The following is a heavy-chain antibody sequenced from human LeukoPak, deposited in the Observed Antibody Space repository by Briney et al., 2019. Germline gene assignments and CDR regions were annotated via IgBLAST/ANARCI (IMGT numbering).Heavy chain of an antibody. CDR2: IRSSSRTT. V-gene: IGHV3-48*01. CDR1: GLTFSSHS. Sequence: GGSLRLSCAASGLTFSSHSMNWVRQAPGKGLEWVSHIRSSSRTTYYADSVKGRFTISRDDAKNSLYLQMNSLRAEDTAVYYCARLSAMVRGPEDIFYFEYWGLGTLVTVSS. CDR3: ARLSAMVRGPEDIFYFEY. J-gene: IGHJ4*02. D-gene: IGHD3-10*01.